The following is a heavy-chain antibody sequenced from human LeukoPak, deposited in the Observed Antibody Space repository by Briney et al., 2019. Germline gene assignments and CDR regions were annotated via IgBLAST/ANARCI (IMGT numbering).Heavy chain of an antibody. J-gene: IGHJ4*02. V-gene: IGHV3-30*02. CDR1: GFTFGSHP. Sequence: GGSLRLSCTTSGFTFGSHPMHWVRQAPGKGLEWVAFIRYDGSNKYYADSVKGRFTISRDNSKNTLYLQMNSLRAEDTAVYYCAKDLDGGNSNFDYWGQGTLVTVSS. CDR3: AKDLDGGNSNFDY. CDR2: IRYDGSNK. D-gene: IGHD4-23*01.